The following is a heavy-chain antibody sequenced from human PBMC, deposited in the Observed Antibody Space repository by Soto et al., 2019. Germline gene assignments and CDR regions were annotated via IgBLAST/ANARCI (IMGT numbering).Heavy chain of an antibody. J-gene: IGHJ3*02. V-gene: IGHV5-51*01. Sequence: VESLKISCKGSGYSFNNCWIGWVRQLPGKGLEWLGIIDPGDSETRYSPSFQGQVTISADKSISTAYLQWSSLKASDSALYYCERRGYTSSLGAFDIWGQGTVVTVSS. D-gene: IGHD6-6*01. CDR2: IDPGDSET. CDR3: ERRGYTSSLGAFDI. CDR1: GYSFNNCW.